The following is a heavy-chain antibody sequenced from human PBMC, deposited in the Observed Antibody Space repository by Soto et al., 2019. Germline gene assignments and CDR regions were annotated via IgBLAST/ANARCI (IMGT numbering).Heavy chain of an antibody. CDR3: TTAYCSSTSCPPYYYYGMDV. V-gene: IGHV3-15*01. CDR2: IKSKTDGGTT. CDR1: GFTFSNAW. Sequence: GGSLRLSCAASGFTFSNAWMSWVRQAPGKGLEWVGRIKSKTDGGTTDYAAPVKGRFTISRDDSKNTLYLQMNSPKTEDTAVYYCTTAYCSSTSCPPYYYYGMDVWGQGTTVTVSS. J-gene: IGHJ6*02. D-gene: IGHD2-2*01.